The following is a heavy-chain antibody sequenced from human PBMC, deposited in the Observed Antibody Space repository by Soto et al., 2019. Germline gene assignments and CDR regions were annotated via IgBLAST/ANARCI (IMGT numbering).Heavy chain of an antibody. D-gene: IGHD3-22*01. CDR3: TRDRITMIVVHFDY. V-gene: IGHV3-49*03. CDR2: IRSKAYGGTT. J-gene: IGHJ4*02. Sequence: PGASLRLSCTASGFTFGDYAMSWFRQAPGKGLEWVGFIRSKAYGGTTEYAASVKGRFTISRDDSKSIAYLQMNSLKTEDTAVYYCTRDRITMIVVHFDYWGQGNLVTVSS. CDR1: GFTFGDYA.